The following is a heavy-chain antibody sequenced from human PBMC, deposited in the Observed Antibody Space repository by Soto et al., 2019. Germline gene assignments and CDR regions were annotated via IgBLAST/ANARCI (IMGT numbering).Heavy chain of an antibody. Sequence: ASVKVSCKASGYTFTSYGISWVRQAPGQGLERMGWISAYNGNTNYAQKLQGRVTMTTDTSTSTAYMELRSLRSDDTAVYYCARDSSEYYDILTGYPPSAFDIWGQ. CDR2: ISAYNGNT. V-gene: IGHV1-18*01. CDR3: ARDSSEYYDILTGYPPSAFDI. CDR1: GYTFTSYG. D-gene: IGHD3-9*01. J-gene: IGHJ3*02.